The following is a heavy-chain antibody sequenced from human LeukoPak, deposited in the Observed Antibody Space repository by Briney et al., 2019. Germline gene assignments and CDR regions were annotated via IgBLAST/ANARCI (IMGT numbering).Heavy chain of an antibody. V-gene: IGHV1-18*01. CDR3: ARAWAYYDSSGYYPADAFDI. D-gene: IGHD3-22*01. CDR1: GYTFTSYG. CDR2: ISAYNGNT. J-gene: IGHJ3*02. Sequence: ASVKVSCKASGYTFTSYGISWVRQAPGQGLEWMGWISAYNGNTNYAQKLQGRVTMTTDTSTSTAYMELRSLRSDDTAVYYCARAWAYYDSSGYYPADAFDIWGQGTMVTVSS.